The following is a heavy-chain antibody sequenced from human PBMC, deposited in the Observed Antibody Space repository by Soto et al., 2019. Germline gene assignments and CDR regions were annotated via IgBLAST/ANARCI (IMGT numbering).Heavy chain of an antibody. CDR2: IDTSGTT. CDR3: ARGPRGYVYYHGMDV. CDR1: GGSISSYY. J-gene: IGHJ6*02. V-gene: IGHV4-4*07. Sequence: SETLSLTCTVSGGSISSYYCSWIRQSAGKGLEWIGRIDTSGTTNYNPSLKSRVTMSVDASKNQFSLNLSSVTAADTAVYYCARGPRGYVYYHGMDVWGQGTTVTV. D-gene: IGHD3-10*01.